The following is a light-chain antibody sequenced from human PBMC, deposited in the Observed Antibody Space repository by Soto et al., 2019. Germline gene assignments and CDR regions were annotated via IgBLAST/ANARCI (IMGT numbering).Light chain of an antibody. J-gene: IGKJ5*01. CDR2: GAS. V-gene: IGKV3-20*01. CDR1: QSVSSSY. CDR3: QQYGSSPPIT. Sequence: EIVLTQSPGTLSLSPGERATLSCRASQSVSSSYLAWYQQKPGQAPRLLIYGASSRATGIPDRFSGSGSGTEFTLTISRLEPEDFAVYYCQQYGSSPPITFGQGIRLEIK.